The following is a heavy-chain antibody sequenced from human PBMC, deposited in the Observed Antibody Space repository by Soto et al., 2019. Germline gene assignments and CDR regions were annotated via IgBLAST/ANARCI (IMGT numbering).Heavy chain of an antibody. J-gene: IGHJ6*02. CDR2: IKQDGSEK. D-gene: IGHD6-19*01. Sequence: GWSLRLSCASSVFTFISYWMSRVRQAPGKGLEWVANIKQDGSEKYYVDSVKGRFTISRDNAKNSLYLQMNSLRAEDTAVYYCARDGSSGWYYYYYYGMDVWGQGTTVTVSS. V-gene: IGHV3-7*03. CDR3: ARDGSSGWYYYYYYGMDV. CDR1: VFTFISYW.